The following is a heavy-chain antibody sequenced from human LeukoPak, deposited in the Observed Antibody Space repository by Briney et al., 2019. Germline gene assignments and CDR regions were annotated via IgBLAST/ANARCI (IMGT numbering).Heavy chain of an antibody. CDR3: ARVLRYCSGGNCYSGGLGYMDV. Sequence: KSGGSLRLSCAASGFTFSDYNMRWIRQAPGKGLEWVSSISRSGSTKYYADSVKGRSTISRDNAKNSLFLQMNSLRAEDTAVYYCARVLRYCSGGNCYSGGLGYMDVWGKGTTVTISS. CDR1: GFTFSDYN. D-gene: IGHD2-15*01. J-gene: IGHJ6*03. V-gene: IGHV3-11*01. CDR2: ISRSGSTK.